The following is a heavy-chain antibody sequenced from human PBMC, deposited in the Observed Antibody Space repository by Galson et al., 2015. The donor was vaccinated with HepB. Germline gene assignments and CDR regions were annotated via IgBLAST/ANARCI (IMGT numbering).Heavy chain of an antibody. J-gene: IGHJ5*02. CDR1: GFPFNNAW. Sequence: SLRLSCAASGFPFNNAWMTWVRQAPGMGLEWVGRIKSETDGETTDYAAPVKGSFTISRDDSKNRLYLQMNSLKTEDTAVYYCTTDVYYSTYWSWLDPWGQGTLVTVSS. D-gene: IGHD2-8*02. CDR3: TTDVYYSTYWSWLDP. CDR2: IKSETDGETT. V-gene: IGHV3-15*01.